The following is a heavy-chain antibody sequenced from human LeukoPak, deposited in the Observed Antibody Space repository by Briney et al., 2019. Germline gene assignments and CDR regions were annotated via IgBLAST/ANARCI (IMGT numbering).Heavy chain of an antibody. CDR3: GGGRQQDFDP. V-gene: IGHV3-7*01. CDR1: GFTFSDFY. CDR2: INKDGSEE. Sequence: GGSLRLSCAASGFTFSDFYMSWVRQAPGKGLEWVANINKDGSEEKYVDSVKGRFTISRDNAKNSLYLQMNSLRAEDTAVYYCGGGRQQDFDPWGQGTLVTVSS. D-gene: IGHD6-13*01. J-gene: IGHJ5*02.